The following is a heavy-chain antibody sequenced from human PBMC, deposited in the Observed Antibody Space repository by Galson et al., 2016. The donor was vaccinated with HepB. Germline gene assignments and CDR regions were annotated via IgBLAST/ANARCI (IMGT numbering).Heavy chain of an antibody. D-gene: IGHD1-26*01. J-gene: IGHJ4*02. CDR1: GFTFRPYS. V-gene: IGHV3-23*01. CDR3: VKDSIAGDGVWDLDF. CDR2: ISGDGSVI. Sequence: SLRLSCAASGFTFRPYSLGWVRQPPGKGLERVSGISGDGSVIDYVDSVKGRFAISRDNSKNIVYLQMNSLRVEDTAKYYCVKDSIAGDGVWDLDFWGQGTLVTVSS.